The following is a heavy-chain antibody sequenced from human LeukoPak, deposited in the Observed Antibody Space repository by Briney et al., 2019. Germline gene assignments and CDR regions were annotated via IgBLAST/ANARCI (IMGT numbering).Heavy chain of an antibody. Sequence: PGGSLRLSCAASGVTFSSYAMSWVRQAPGKGLEWVSAISGSGGSTYYADSVKGRFTISRDNSKNTLYLQMNSPRAEDTAVYYCAKDQIRYYDSSGYYSGLDYWGQGTLVTVSS. CDR1: GVTFSSYA. D-gene: IGHD3-22*01. V-gene: IGHV3-23*01. CDR3: AKDQIRYYDSSGYYSGLDY. J-gene: IGHJ4*02. CDR2: ISGSGGST.